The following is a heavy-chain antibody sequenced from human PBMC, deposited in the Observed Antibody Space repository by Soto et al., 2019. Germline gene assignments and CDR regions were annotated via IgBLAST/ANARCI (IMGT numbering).Heavy chain of an antibody. D-gene: IGHD3-16*01. Sequence: QVQLVDSGGGVVQPGRSLRLSCAASGFTFSSHAMHWVRQAPGKGLEWVALISYDGSNQHYADSVKGRFTISRDNSENTLYLHMNSLRGEDRAMYFCARDLGAGKFDYWGQGTLVTVSS. J-gene: IGHJ4*02. CDR3: ARDLGAGKFDY. CDR2: ISYDGSNQ. V-gene: IGHV3-30-3*01. CDR1: GFTFSSHA.